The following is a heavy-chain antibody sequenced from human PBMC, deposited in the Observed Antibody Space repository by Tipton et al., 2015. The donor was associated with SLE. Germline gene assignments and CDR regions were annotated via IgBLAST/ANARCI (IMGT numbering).Heavy chain of an antibody. CDR3: ARQWVGATLGWFDP. D-gene: IGHD1-26*01. CDR1: GDSISSSSYY. CDR2: IYYSGST. Sequence: TLSLTCQVSGDSISSSSYYWGWIRQPPGKGLEWIGSIYYSGSTYYNPSLKSRVTISVDTSKSQFSLKLSSVTAADTAVYYCARQWVGATLGWFDPWGQGTLVTVSS. J-gene: IGHJ5*02. V-gene: IGHV4-39*07.